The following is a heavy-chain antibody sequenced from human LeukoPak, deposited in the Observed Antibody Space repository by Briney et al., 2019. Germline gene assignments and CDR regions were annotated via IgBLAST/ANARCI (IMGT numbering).Heavy chain of an antibody. V-gene: IGHV1-46*01. CDR3: ARSVAVAVFDY. J-gene: IGHJ4*02. Sequence: ASVKVSCKASGYTFTKYYLHWMRQAPGQGPEWMGIVFPSDGRTQYSQKFQGRVTMTTDTSTSTAYMELRSLRSDDTAVYYCARSVAVAVFDYWGQGTLVTVSS. CDR1: GYTFTKYY. CDR2: VFPSDGRT. D-gene: IGHD6-19*01.